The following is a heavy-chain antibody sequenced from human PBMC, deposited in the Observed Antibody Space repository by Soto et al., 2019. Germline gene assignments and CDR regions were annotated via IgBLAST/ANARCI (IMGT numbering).Heavy chain of an antibody. J-gene: IGHJ6*02. V-gene: IGHV1-69*06. D-gene: IGHD2-2*01. Sequence: ASVKVSCKASGFTFITYDFSRVRQAAGQGLEWMGGIIPIFGTANYAQKFQGRVTITADKSTSTAYMELSSLRSEDTAVYYCARGTREIPNYCSSTSCRTYYYYGMDVWGQGTTVTVSS. CDR2: IIPIFGTA. CDR1: GFTFITYD. CDR3: ARGTREIPNYCSSTSCRTYYYYGMDV.